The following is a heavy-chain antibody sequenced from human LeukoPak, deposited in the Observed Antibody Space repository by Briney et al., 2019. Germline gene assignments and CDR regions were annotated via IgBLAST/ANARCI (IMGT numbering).Heavy chain of an antibody. CDR2: ISGSGGTT. D-gene: IGHD6-19*01. CDR3: ARDSTWLLDY. CDR1: GLTFSSFA. Sequence: GGSLRLSCAASGLTFSSFAMNWVRQAPGKGLEWVSTISGSGGTTYNADSVKGRFTISRDNSKNMLFLQMNSLRAEDTAVYFCARDSTWLLDYWGQGTLITVSS. J-gene: IGHJ4*02. V-gene: IGHV3-23*01.